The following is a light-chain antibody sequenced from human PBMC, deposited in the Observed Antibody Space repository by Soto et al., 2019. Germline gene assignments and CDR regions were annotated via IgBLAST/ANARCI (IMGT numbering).Light chain of an antibody. J-gene: IGKJ1*01. V-gene: IGKV3-20*01. CDR1: QSVSSNY. CDR3: QQYGSLWT. CDR2: GAS. Sequence: EIVLTQSPGTLSLSPGERATLSCRASQSVSSNYLAWYQQKAGQAPRLLIYGASSRATGIPDRFSGSGSGTDFTLTISRLEPEDCAVYYCQQYGSLWTFGQGTKVEIK.